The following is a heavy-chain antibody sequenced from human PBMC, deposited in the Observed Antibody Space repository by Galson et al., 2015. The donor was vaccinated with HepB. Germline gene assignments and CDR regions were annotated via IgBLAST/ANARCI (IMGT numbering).Heavy chain of an antibody. Sequence: CAISGDSVSSNSDVWTWIRQSPSRGLEWLGRTYYRSKWYNDYAVALRSRITINPDTSKNQFSLQLNSVTPEDTAVYFCARSGGTTKNFDYWSQGTLVTVSS. V-gene: IGHV6-1*01. CDR2: TYYRSKWYN. CDR1: GDSVSSNSDV. CDR3: ARSGGTTKNFDY. J-gene: IGHJ4*02. D-gene: IGHD1-26*01.